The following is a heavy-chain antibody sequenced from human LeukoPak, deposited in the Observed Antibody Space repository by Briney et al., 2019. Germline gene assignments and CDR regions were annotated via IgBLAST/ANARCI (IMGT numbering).Heavy chain of an antibody. CDR1: GGSISSSSYY. D-gene: IGHD4-17*01. CDR3: ARSPDYGDFDY. J-gene: IGHJ4*02. V-gene: IGHV4-39*07. CDR2: INHSGST. Sequence: SETLSLTCTVSGGSISSSSYYWGWIRQPPGKGLEWIGEINHSGSTNYNPSLKSRVTISGDTSKNQFSLKLSSVTAADTAVYCCARSPDYGDFDYWGQGTLVTVSS.